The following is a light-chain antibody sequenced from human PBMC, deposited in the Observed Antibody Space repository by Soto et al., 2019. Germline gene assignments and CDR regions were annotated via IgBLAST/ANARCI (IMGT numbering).Light chain of an antibody. J-gene: IGLJ2*01. Sequence: QSALTQPASVSGSPGQSITISCTGTSSDVGSYILVSWYQQHPGKAPKLMIYEVSKRPSGVSNRFSGSKSGNTASLTISGLQAEDEADYYCCSYAGSSTFYVVFGGGTKLTVL. CDR1: SSDVGSYIL. CDR3: CSYAGSSTFYVV. CDR2: EVS. V-gene: IGLV2-23*02.